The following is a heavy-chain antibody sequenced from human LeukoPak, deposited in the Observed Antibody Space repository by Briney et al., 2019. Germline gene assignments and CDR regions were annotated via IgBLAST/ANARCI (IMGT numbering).Heavy chain of an antibody. CDR2: ISGNGGST. J-gene: IGHJ4*02. V-gene: IGHV3-23*01. CDR1: GFTFSSYA. Sequence: GGSLRLSCAASGFTFSSYAMSWVRQVPGKGLEWVSVISGNGGSTHYTDSVKSRFTISRDNSKNTLYLQMNSLRAEDTAVYYCAKESPRFDYWGQGTLVTVSS. CDR3: AKESPRFDY.